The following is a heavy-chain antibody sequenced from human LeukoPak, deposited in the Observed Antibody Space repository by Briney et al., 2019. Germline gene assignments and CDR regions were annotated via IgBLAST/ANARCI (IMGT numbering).Heavy chain of an antibody. CDR1: GFTFSSYA. CDR2: ISYDGSNK. Sequence: GGSLRLSCAASGFTFSSYAMHWVRQAPGKGLEWVAVISYDGSNKYYADSVKGRFTISRDNSKNTLYLQMNSLRAEDTAVYHCARVSRRAPHFDYWGQGTLVTVSS. V-gene: IGHV3-30*04. J-gene: IGHJ4*02. CDR3: ARVSRRAPHFDY.